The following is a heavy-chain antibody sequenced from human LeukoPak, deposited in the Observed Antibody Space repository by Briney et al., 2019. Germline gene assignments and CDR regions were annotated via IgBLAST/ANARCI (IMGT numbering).Heavy chain of an antibody. D-gene: IGHD2-2*01. V-gene: IGHV4-38-2*01. Sequence: SETLSLTCAVSGYSISSGYYWGWFWQPPGKGLEWIGCIYHSGTTYYNPSLRSRVTISVDTSKNQFSLKLSSVTAADTAVYYCARQGGSSSPYYYKYMDVWGNGGTVTVSS. CDR2: IYHSGTT. CDR3: ARQGGSSSPYYYKYMDV. CDR1: GYSISSGYY. J-gene: IGHJ6*03.